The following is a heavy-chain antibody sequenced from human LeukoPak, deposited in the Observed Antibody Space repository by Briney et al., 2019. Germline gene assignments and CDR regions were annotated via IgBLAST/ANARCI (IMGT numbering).Heavy chain of an antibody. CDR3: ARDDYYDSSGYPKNYYYYGMDV. Sequence: GGSLRLSCAASGFTVSSNYMSWVRQAPGKGLEWVSVIYSGGSTYCADSVKGRFTISRDNSKNTLHLQMNSLRAEDTAVYYCARDDYYDSSGYPKNYYYYGMDVWGQGTTVTVSS. V-gene: IGHV3-66*01. J-gene: IGHJ6*02. D-gene: IGHD3-22*01. CDR2: IYSGGST. CDR1: GFTVSSNY.